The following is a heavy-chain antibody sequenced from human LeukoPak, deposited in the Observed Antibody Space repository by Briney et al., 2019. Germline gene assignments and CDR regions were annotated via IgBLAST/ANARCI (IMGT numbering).Heavy chain of an antibody. V-gene: IGHV4-59*08. J-gene: IGHJ4*02. D-gene: IGHD6-19*01. CDR3: ARHKRGVAVAGTGYDY. CDR2: IYYSGST. CDR1: GGSISSYY. Sequence: SETLSLTCAVYGGSISSYYWSWIRQPPGKGLEWIGYIYYSGSTNYNPSLKSRVTISVDTSKNQFSLKLSSVTAADTAVYYCARHKRGVAVAGTGYDYWGQGTLVTVSS.